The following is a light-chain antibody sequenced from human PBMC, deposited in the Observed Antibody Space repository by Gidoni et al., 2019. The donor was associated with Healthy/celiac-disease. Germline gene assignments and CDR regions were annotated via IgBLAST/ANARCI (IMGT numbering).Light chain of an antibody. J-gene: IGKJ5*01. CDR1: QGISSY. CDR2: AAS. CDR3: QQLNSYPPEIT. Sequence: DIQLTQSPSFLSASVGDRVTITCRASQGISSYLAWYQQKPGKAPKLLIYAASTLQSGVPSRFSGSGSGTEFTLTISSLQPEDFAPYYCQQLNSYPPEITFGQGTRLEIK. V-gene: IGKV1-9*01.